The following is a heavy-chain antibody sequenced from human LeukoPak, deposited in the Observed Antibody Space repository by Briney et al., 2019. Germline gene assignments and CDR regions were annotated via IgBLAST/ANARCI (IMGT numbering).Heavy chain of an antibody. CDR3: AILWEYSSTFDY. J-gene: IGHJ4*02. V-gene: IGHV3-21*01. Sequence: GGSLRLSCAASGFTLSSYSMIWVRQAPGKGLEWVSSISSSSSYIYYADSVKGRFTISRDNAKNSLYLQMNSLRAEDTAVYYCAILWEYSSTFDYWGQGTLVTVSS. D-gene: IGHD5-18*01. CDR1: GFTLSSYS. CDR2: ISSSSSYI.